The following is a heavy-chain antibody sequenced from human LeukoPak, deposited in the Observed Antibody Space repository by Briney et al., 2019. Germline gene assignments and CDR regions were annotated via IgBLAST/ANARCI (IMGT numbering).Heavy chain of an antibody. CDR3: ARVGYGGNSGPVNAFDI. J-gene: IGHJ3*02. CDR1: GFTFSSYS. D-gene: IGHD4-23*01. V-gene: IGHV3-21*04. Sequence: GGSLRLSCAASGFTFSSYSMNWVRQAPGKGLEWVSSITSSSSYIYYADSVRGRFTISRDNAKNSLYLQMNSLRAEDTAVYYCARVGYGGNSGPVNAFDIWGQGTMVTVSS. CDR2: ITSSSSYI.